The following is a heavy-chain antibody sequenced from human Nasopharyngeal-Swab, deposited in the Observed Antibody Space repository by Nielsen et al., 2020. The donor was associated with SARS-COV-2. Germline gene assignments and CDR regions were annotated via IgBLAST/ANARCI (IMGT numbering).Heavy chain of an antibody. CDR1: GGSISSHSYY. Sequence: SETLSLTCTVSGGSISSHSYYWAWIRKPPGKGPEWIGHIYYTGSTHYNPSLKSRVTISVDTSKNQFSLKLSSVTAADTAVYYCARLDYSVYVDYWGQGTLVTVSS. CDR2: IYYTGST. CDR3: ARLDYSVYVDY. V-gene: IGHV4-39*07. J-gene: IGHJ4*02. D-gene: IGHD5/OR15-5a*01.